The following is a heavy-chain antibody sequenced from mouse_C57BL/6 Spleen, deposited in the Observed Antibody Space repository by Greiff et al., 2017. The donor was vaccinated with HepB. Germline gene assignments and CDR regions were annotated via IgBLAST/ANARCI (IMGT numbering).Heavy chain of an antibody. V-gene: IGHV1-39*01. Sequence: EVQLQESGPELVKPGASVKISCKASGYSFTDYNMNWVKQSNGKSLEWIGVINPNYGTTSYNQKFKGKATLTVDQSSSTAYMQLSSLTSEDSAVYFCARETTNWAWFAYWGQGTLVTVSA. CDR1: GYSFTDYN. CDR3: ARETTNWAWFAY. CDR2: INPNYGTT. D-gene: IGHD4-1*01. J-gene: IGHJ3*01.